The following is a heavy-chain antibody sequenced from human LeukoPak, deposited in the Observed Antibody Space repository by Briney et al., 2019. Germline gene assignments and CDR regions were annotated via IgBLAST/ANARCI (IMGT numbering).Heavy chain of an antibody. CDR2: SNSDGSST. J-gene: IGHJ4*02. CDR3: AKTGIAVAGLDY. V-gene: IGHV3-74*01. Sequence: GGSLRLSCAASGFTFNNYWMHWVRQAPGKGLVWVSRSNSDGSSTSYADSVKGRFTVSRDNAKNTLYLQMNSLRAEDTAVYYCAKTGIAVAGLDYWGQGTLVTVSS. CDR1: GFTFNNYW. D-gene: IGHD6-19*01.